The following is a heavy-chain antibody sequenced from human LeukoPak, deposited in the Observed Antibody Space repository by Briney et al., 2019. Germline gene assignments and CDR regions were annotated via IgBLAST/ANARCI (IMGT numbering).Heavy chain of an antibody. J-gene: IGHJ4*02. D-gene: IGHD3-10*01. V-gene: IGHV3-48*03. CDR2: ISSSGITI. CDR1: GFTFSSYE. Sequence: PGGSLRLSCAASGFTFSSYEMNWVRQAPGKGLEWVSYISSSGITIYYADSVKGRFTISRDNAKNSLYLQMNSLRPEDTAVYYCVRVSRGSGGYFDYWGQGTLVTVSS. CDR3: VRVSRGSGGYFDY.